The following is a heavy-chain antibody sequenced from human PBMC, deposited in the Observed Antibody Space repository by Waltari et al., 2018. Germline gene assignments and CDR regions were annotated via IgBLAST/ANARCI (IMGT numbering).Heavy chain of an antibody. CDR3: AREFGRGYSYGSDY. D-gene: IGHD5-18*01. Sequence: EVQLVETGGGLIQPGGSLRLSCAASGFTVSSNYMSWVRQAPGKGLEWVSVIYSGGRTYYADSVKGRFTISRDNSKNTLYLKMNSLRAEDTAVYYCAREFGRGYSYGSDYWGQGTLVTVSS. J-gene: IGHJ4*02. CDR2: IYSGGRT. CDR1: GFTVSSNY. V-gene: IGHV3-53*02.